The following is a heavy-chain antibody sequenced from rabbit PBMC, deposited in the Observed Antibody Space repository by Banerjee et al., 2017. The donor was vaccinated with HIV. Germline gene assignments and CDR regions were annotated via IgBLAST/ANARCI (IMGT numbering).Heavy chain of an antibody. CDR3: ARDRFIGVTLNL. V-gene: IGHV1S40*01. CDR2: IYAGSSGVT. CDR1: GFSFSGNYY. D-gene: IGHD4-1*01. Sequence: QSLEESGGDLVKPGASLTLTCTASGFSFSGNYYMCWVRQAPGKGLEWIACIYAGSSGVTYHARWAIGRFTISKTLSTTVTLQMTSLTAADTATYFCARDRFIGVTLNLWGPGTLVTVS. J-gene: IGHJ4*01.